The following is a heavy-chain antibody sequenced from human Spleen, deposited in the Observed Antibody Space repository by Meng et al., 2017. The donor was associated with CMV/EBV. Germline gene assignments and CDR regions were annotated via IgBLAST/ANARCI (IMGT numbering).Heavy chain of an antibody. Sequence: SETLSLTCTVSGFSISSGFHWGWIRQPPGKGLQWIGSIFHAGDTYYNPALSSRVTISVDTSKNQFSLRLSSVTAADTAVYYCARDLDDFWTGYYAAYIDQWGQGTLVTVSS. CDR2: IFHAGDT. CDR1: GFSISSGFH. D-gene: IGHD3/OR15-3a*01. CDR3: ARDLDDFWTGYYAAYIDQ. J-gene: IGHJ4*02. V-gene: IGHV4-38-2*02.